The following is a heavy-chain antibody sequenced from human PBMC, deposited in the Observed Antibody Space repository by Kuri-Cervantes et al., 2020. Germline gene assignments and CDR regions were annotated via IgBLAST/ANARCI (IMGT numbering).Heavy chain of an antibody. J-gene: IGHJ3*02. CDR1: GFTFSDYY. V-gene: IGHV3-69-1*01. CDR3: ARDQWLLLWFGESPEGDAFDI. Sequence: GESLKISCAASGFTFSDYYMSCNSCGSSIYYADSVKGRFTISRDNAKNSLYLQMNSLRAEDTAVYYCARDQWLLLWFGESPEGDAFDIWGQGTMVTVSS. D-gene: IGHD3-10*01. CDR2: SCGSSI.